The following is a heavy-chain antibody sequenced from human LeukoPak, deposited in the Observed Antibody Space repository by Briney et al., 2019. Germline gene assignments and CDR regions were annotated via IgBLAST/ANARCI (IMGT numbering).Heavy chain of an antibody. V-gene: IGHV4-39*07. CDR2: IYYSGST. D-gene: IGHD6-13*01. CDR3: ARVISLVYSRPNRGDYFDY. CDR1: GGSISSSSYY. J-gene: IGHJ4*02. Sequence: SETLSLTCTVSGGSISSSSYYWGWIRQPPGKGLEWIGSIYYSGSTYYNPSLKSRVTISVDTSKNQFSLKLSSVTAADTAVYYCARVISLVYSRPNRGDYFDYWGQGTLVTVSS.